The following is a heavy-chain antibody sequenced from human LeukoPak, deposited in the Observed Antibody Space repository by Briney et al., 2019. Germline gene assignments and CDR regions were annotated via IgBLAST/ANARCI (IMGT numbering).Heavy chain of an antibody. J-gene: IGHJ4*02. CDR1: GFTFSSYG. D-gene: IGHD2-21*02. CDR3: AKGAVTADYFDY. V-gene: IGHV3-30*18. CDR2: ISYDGSNK. Sequence: QLGRSLRLSCAASGFTFSSYGMHWVRQAPGKGLEWVAVISYDGSNKYYADSVKGRFTISRDNSKNTLYLQMNSLRAEDTAVYYCAKGAVTADYFDYWGQGTLVTVSS.